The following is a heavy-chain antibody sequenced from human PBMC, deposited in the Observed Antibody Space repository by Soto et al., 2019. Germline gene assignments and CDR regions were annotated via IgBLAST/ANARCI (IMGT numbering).Heavy chain of an antibody. D-gene: IGHD1-26*01. V-gene: IGHV4-34*01. CDR2: INHSGST. J-gene: IGHJ4*02. CDR3: ARSEVGATSRVFDY. Sequence: SETLSLTCAVYGGSFSGYYWGWIRQPPGKGLEWIGEINHSGSTNYNPSLKSRVTISVDTSKNQFSLKLSSVTAADTAVYYCARSEVGATSRVFDYWGQGTLVTVSS. CDR1: GGSFSGYY.